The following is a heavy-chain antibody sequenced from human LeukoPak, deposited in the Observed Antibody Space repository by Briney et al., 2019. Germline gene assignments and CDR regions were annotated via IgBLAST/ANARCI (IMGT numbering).Heavy chain of an antibody. V-gene: IGHV3-30*02. CDR3: AKQSGGFGELYYYYYYMDV. Sequence: GGSLRLSCAASGFTFSSYGMHWVRQAPGKGLEWVAFIRYDGSNKYYADSVKGRFTISRDNSKNTLYLQMNSLRAEDTAVYYCAKQSGGFGELYYYYYYMDVWGKGTTVTISS. CDR2: IRYDGSNK. D-gene: IGHD3-10*01. CDR1: GFTFSSYG. J-gene: IGHJ6*03.